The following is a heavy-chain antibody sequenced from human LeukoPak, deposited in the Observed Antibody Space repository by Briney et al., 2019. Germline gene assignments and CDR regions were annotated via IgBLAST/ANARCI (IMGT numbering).Heavy chain of an antibody. CDR1: GFTFNDYY. J-gene: IGHJ4*02. CDR3: ARDLGITGTTTFDY. V-gene: IGHV3-11*04. Sequence: GGSLRLSCAASGFTFNDYYMSWIRQAPGKGLEWVSYISNSGNTIYYADSVKGRFTISRDNAKNSLYLQMNSLRAEDTAVYHCARDLGITGTTTFDYWGQGTLVTVSS. D-gene: IGHD1-7*01. CDR2: ISNSGNTI.